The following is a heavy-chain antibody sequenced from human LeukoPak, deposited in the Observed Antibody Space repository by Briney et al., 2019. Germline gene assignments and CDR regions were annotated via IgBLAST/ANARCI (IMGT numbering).Heavy chain of an antibody. Sequence: GGSLRLSCPASRFTFNIYSMNWVRQAPGKGLEWVSVISAEGDPTNYADSVNGRFTISRDNSKNILYLQMNSLRAEDTAMYYCGMDGHCPDSVYPTNIVVAGYVDDWGQGTLVTVSS. J-gene: IGHJ4*02. V-gene: IGHV3-23*01. CDR2: ISAEGDPT. CDR1: RFTFNIYS. D-gene: IGHD5/OR15-5a*01. CDR3: GMDGHCPDSVYPTNIVVAGYVDD.